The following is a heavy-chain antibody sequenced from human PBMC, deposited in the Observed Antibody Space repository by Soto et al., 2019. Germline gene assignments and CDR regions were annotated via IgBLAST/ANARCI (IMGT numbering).Heavy chain of an antibody. D-gene: IGHD6-13*01. CDR3: ARTYSSSWYAIGNWFDP. Sequence: SETLSLTCTVSGGSISISSYYWGWIRQPPGKGLEWIGSIYYSGSTYYNPSLKSRVTISVDTSKNQFSLKLSSVTAADTAVYYCARTYSSSWYAIGNWFDPWGQGTLVTVS. CDR2: IYYSGST. J-gene: IGHJ5*02. V-gene: IGHV4-39*01. CDR1: GGSISISSYY.